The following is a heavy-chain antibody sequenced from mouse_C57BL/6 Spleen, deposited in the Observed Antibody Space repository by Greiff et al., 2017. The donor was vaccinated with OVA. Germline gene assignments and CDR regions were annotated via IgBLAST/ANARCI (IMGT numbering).Heavy chain of an antibody. V-gene: IGHV5-16*01. CDR2: INYDGSST. CDR3: ARDHDYYGSSYGFDY. D-gene: IGHD1-1*01. Sequence: EVMLVESEGGLVQPGSSMKLSCTASGFTFSDYYMAWVRQVPEKGLEWVANINYDGSSTYYLDSLKSRFIISRDNARNILYLQMSSLKSEDTATYYCARDHDYYGSSYGFDYWGQGTTLTVSS. CDR1: GFTFSDYY. J-gene: IGHJ2*01.